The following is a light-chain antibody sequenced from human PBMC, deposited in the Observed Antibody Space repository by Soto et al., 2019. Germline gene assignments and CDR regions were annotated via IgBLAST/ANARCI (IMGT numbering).Light chain of an antibody. V-gene: IGKV3-15*01. CDR2: GAS. Sequence: EIVLTQSPATLSVSPGERATLSCRASQSISFNLAWYQQKPGQAPRLLISGASTRATGIPARFSGSGSGTEFPLTISSLQSEDFGVYYCLQYNNWPPRMYTFGQGTKLEIK. CDR1: QSISFN. CDR3: LQYNNWPPRMYT. J-gene: IGKJ2*01.